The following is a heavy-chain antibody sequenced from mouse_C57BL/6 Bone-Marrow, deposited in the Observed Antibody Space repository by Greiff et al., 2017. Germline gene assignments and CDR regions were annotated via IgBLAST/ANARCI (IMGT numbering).Heavy chain of an antibody. D-gene: IGHD2-1*01. CDR3: ARTLYYGNYLYFDY. Sequence: EVQLVESGPELVKPGASVKISCKASGYSFTDYNMNWVKQSNGKSLEWIGVINPNYGTTSYNQKFKGKATLTVDQSSSTAYMQLNSLTSEDSAVYYCARTLYYGNYLYFDYWGQGTTLTVSS. CDR2: INPNYGTT. J-gene: IGHJ2*01. V-gene: IGHV1-39*01. CDR1: GYSFTDYN.